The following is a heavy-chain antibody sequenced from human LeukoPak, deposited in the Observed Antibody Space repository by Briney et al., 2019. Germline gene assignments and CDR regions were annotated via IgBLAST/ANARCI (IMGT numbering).Heavy chain of an antibody. J-gene: IGHJ4*02. CDR1: GDSVSSNSAA. Sequence: SQTLSLTCALSGDSVSSNSAAWHWIRQSPSRGLEWLGRTYFRSKWYNDYAISVKGRITINPDTSKNQFSLQLNSVTPDDTAVYYCARDSSAMFDYWGQGTLVTVSS. CDR2: TYFRSKWYN. V-gene: IGHV6-1*01. CDR3: ARDSSAMFDY. D-gene: IGHD2-2*01.